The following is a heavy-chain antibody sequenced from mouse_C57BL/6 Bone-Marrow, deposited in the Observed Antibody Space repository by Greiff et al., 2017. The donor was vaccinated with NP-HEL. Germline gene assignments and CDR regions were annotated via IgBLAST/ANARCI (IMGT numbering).Heavy chain of an antibody. CDR1: GFSLTSYG. Sequence: VMLVESGPGLVAPSQSLSITCTVSGFSLTSYGVSWVRQPPGKGLEWLGVIWGDGSTNYHSALISRPSISKDNSKSQVFLKLNSLQTDDTATYYCAKEESRVYYYAMDYWGQGTSVTVSS. CDR3: AKEESRVYYYAMDY. V-gene: IGHV2-3*01. J-gene: IGHJ4*01. CDR2: IWGDGST. D-gene: IGHD1-1*01.